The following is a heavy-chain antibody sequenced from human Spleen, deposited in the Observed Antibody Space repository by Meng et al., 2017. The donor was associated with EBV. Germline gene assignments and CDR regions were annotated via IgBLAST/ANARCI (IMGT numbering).Heavy chain of an antibody. CDR3: ASESGRGFTPDY. CDR2: LIPKSDAP. J-gene: IGHJ4*02. D-gene: IGHD3-10*01. V-gene: IGHV1-69*01. Sequence: QVWLVQLGAGVKKPGSSVKVPCKASGGTFRSDAVSWVRQAPGQGLEWMGGLIPKSDAPYYAQKFQDRVTITADESTSTHYMDLSGLRSEDTAVYYCASESGRGFTPDYWGQGTLVTVSS. CDR1: GGTFRSDA.